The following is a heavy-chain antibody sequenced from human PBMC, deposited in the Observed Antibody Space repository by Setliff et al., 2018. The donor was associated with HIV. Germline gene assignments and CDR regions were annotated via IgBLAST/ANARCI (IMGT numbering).Heavy chain of an antibody. Sequence: LRLSCAASGFTFDDYALTWARQAPGKGLEWVGFVRSKPNGGTTDYAASVKGRFTISRDDAKTIAYLHMNSLTTDDTAVYFCTRDRRGSSSWSGYNGGFDYWGQGTLVTVSS. CDR3: TRDRRGSSSWSGYNGGFDY. J-gene: IGHJ4*02. D-gene: IGHD3-3*01. CDR1: GFTFDDYA. CDR2: VRSKPNGGTT. V-gene: IGHV3-49*04.